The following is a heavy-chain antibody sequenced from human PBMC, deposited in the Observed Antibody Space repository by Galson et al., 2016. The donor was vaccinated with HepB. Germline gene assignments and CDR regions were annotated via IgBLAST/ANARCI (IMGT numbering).Heavy chain of an antibody. Sequence: SETLSLTCTVSGGSISSNGYYWGWIRQPPGKGLEWIGSIFYSGSTYYNPSLKSRVTVSVDTSKNQFSLKLSSVTAADTAVYYCARRRGGCNRVVSYYYYGMDVWGQGTTVTVSS. J-gene: IGHJ6*02. CDR1: GGSISSNGYY. V-gene: IGHV4-39*01. CDR2: IFYSGST. D-gene: IGHD3-16*01. CDR3: ARRRGGCNRVVSYYYYGMDV.